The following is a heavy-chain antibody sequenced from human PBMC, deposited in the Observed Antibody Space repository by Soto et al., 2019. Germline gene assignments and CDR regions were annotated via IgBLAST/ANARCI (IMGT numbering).Heavy chain of an antibody. D-gene: IGHD2-2*01. Sequence: ASVKVSCKASGYTFTSYAMHWVRQAPGQRLEWMGWINAGNGNTKYSQKFQGRVTITRDTSAGTAYMELSSLRSEDTAVYYCARGSGCSSTSCYYYYGMDVWGQGTTVTASS. CDR2: INAGNGNT. CDR3: ARGSGCSSTSCYYYYGMDV. CDR1: GYTFTSYA. V-gene: IGHV1-3*01. J-gene: IGHJ6*02.